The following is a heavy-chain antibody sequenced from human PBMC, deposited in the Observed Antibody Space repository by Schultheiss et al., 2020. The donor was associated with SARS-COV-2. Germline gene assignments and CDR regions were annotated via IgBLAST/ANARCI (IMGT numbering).Heavy chain of an antibody. J-gene: IGHJ6*02. D-gene: IGHD4-17*01. CDR3: ANYGDYPGEPTRNYGMDV. CDR2: ISAYNGNT. Sequence: ASVKVSCKASGYTFTSYGISWVRQASGQGLEWMGWISAYNGNTNYAQKLQGRVTITADDSTSTAYMELSSLRSEDTAVYYCANYGDYPGEPTRNYGMDVWGQGTTVTVSS. V-gene: IGHV1-18*01. CDR1: GYTFTSYG.